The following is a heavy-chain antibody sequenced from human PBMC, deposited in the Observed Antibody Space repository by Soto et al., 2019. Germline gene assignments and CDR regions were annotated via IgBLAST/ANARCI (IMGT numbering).Heavy chain of an antibody. CDR1: GGSISSYY. CDR3: ATRAADYDFWSGYYSYYYYMDV. V-gene: IGHV4-59*01. Sequence: QVQLQESGPGLVKPSETLSLTCTVSGGSISSYYWSWIRQPPGKGLEWIGYIYYSGSTNYNPSLKSRVTISVDTSKNQVSLKLSSVTAADTAVYYCATRAADYDFWSGYYSYYYYMDVWGKGTTVTVSS. D-gene: IGHD3-3*01. J-gene: IGHJ6*03. CDR2: IYYSGST.